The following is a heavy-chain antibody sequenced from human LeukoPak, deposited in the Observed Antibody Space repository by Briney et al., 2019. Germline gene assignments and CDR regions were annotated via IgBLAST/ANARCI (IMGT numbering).Heavy chain of an antibody. CDR1: GYTFTSYG. J-gene: IGHJ4*02. D-gene: IGHD6-13*01. Sequence: GSSVKVSCKASGYTFTSYGISWVRQAPGQGLEWMGWISAYNGNTSYAQKLQGRVTMTTDTSTSTAYMELRSLRSDDAAVYYCARGPYLAAAGMFDYWGQGTLVTVSS. CDR3: ARGPYLAAAGMFDY. CDR2: ISAYNGNT. V-gene: IGHV1-18*01.